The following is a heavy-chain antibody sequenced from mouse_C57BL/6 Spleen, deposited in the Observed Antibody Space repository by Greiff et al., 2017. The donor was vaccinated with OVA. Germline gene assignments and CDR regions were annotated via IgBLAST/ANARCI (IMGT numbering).Heavy chain of an antibody. V-gene: IGHV1-42*01. CDR1: GYSFTGYY. D-gene: IGHD2-5*01. J-gene: IGHJ4*01. CDR2: INPSTGGT. Sequence: DVQLQESGPELVKPGASVKISCKASGYSFTGYYMNWVKQSPEKSLEWIGEINPSTGGTTYNQKFKAKATLTVDKSSSTAYMQLKSLTSEDSAVYYCARKPYYSNYGYAMDYWGQGTSVTVSS. CDR3: ARKPYYSNYGYAMDY.